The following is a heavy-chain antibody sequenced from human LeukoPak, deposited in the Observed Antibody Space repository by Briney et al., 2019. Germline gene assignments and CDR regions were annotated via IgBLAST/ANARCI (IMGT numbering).Heavy chain of an antibody. CDR3: ARGDHGNPFRYYYYMDV. V-gene: IGHV1-8*01. J-gene: IGHJ6*03. D-gene: IGHD1-14*01. CDR2: MNPNSGNT. Sequence: GASVKVSCKASGYTFTSYDINWVRQATGQGLEWMGWMNPNSGNTGYAQRFQGRVTMTRDMSTSTVYMELSSLRSEDTAVYYCARGDHGNPFRYYYYMDVWGKGTTVTVSS. CDR1: GYTFTSYD.